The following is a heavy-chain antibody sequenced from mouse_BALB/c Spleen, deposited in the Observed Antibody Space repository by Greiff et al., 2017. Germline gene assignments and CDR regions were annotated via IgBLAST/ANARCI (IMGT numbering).Heavy chain of an antibody. CDR1: GFTFSSFG. Sequence: DVHLVESGGGLVQPGGSRKLSCAASGFTFSSFGMHWVRQAPEKGLEWVAYISSGSSTIYYADTVKGRFTISIDNPKTTLFLQMTSLRSEDTAMYYSARTEYGYDFYAMDYWGQGTSVTVSS. CDR2: ISSGSSTI. D-gene: IGHD2-14*01. CDR3: ARTEYGYDFYAMDY. J-gene: IGHJ4*01. V-gene: IGHV5-17*02.